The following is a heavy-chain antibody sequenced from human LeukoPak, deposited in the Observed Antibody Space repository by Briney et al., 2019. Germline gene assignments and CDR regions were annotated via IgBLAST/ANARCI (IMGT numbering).Heavy chain of an antibody. CDR2: IKSKTDGGTT. CDR1: GGSISRYS. D-gene: IGHD6-6*01. CDR3: TSRIAARRLVDY. J-gene: IGHJ4*02. V-gene: IGHV3-15*07. Sequence: PSETLSLTCIVSGGSISRYSWNWIRQSPGKGLEWVGRIKSKTDGGTTDYAAPVKGRFTISRDDSKNTLYLQMNSLKTEDTAVYYCTSRIAARRLVDYWGQGTLVTVSS.